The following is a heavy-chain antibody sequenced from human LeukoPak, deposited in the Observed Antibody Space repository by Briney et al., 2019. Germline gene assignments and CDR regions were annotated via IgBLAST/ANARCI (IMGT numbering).Heavy chain of an antibody. CDR3: ARDLSPHPNSSVREWYFDL. J-gene: IGHJ2*01. Sequence: SETLSLTCAVYGGSFSGYYWSWIRQPPGKGLEWIGEINHSGSTNYNPSLKSRVTISVDTSKNQFSLKLSSVTAADTAVYYCARDLSPHPNSSVREWYFDLWGRGTLVTVSS. CDR2: INHSGST. D-gene: IGHD6-19*01. V-gene: IGHV4-34*01. CDR1: GGSFSGYY.